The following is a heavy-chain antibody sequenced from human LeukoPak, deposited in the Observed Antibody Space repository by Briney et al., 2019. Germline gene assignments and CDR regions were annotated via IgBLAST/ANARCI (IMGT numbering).Heavy chain of an antibody. D-gene: IGHD6-19*01. CDR1: GFMFSTYW. J-gene: IGHJ4*02. V-gene: IGHV3-7*01. CDR3: ARDPPGTAVAGYDY. Sequence: GGSLRLSCAASGFMFSTYWMSWGRQAPGKGLEWVANMNQDGSEKYYVDSVKGRFTISRDNAKNSLILQMHSLRAEDTAVYYCARDPPGTAVAGYDYWGQGTLVTVSS. CDR2: MNQDGSEK.